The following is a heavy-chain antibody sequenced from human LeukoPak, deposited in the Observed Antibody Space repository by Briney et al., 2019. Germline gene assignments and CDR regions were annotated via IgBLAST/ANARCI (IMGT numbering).Heavy chain of an antibody. D-gene: IGHD3-10*01. J-gene: IGHJ4*02. CDR1: GFTFSSYW. CDR3: ARADYYGSILDY. V-gene: IGHV3-7*04. CDR2: IKHDASEK. Sequence: GGSLRLSCAASGFTFSSYWMAWVRQTPGKGLEWVANIKHDASEKYYVDSVKGRFTISRDNAENSLYLQMDFLRAEDTAVYYCARADYYGSILDYWGQGSLVTVSS.